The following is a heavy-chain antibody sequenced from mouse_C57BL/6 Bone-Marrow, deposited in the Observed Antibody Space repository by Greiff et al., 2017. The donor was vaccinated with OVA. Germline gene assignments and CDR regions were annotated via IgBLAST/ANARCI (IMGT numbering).Heavy chain of an antibody. CDR3: ARGGGLRRVYAMDY. CDR2: IDPSDSYT. V-gene: IGHV1-59*01. D-gene: IGHD2-4*01. Sequence: QVQLQQPGAELVRPGTSVKLSCKASGYTFTSYWMHWVKQRPGQGLEWIGVIDPSDSYTNYNQKFKGKATLTVDTSSSTAYMQLSSLTSEDSAVYYCARGGGLRRVYAMDYWGQGTSVTVSS. CDR1: GYTFTSYW. J-gene: IGHJ4*01.